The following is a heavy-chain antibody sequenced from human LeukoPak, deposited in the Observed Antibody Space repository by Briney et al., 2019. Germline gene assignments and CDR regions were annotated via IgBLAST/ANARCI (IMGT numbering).Heavy chain of an antibody. CDR1: GYSFTSYW. D-gene: IGHD3-3*01. Sequence: GESLKISCKGSGYSFTSYWSGWVRQRPGKGPEWMGIIYPGDSDTRYSPSFQGQVTISADKSISTAYLQWSSLKASDTAMYYCARQEWSHFDIWGQGTMVTVSS. V-gene: IGHV5-51*01. CDR3: ARQEWSHFDI. CDR2: IYPGDSDT. J-gene: IGHJ3*02.